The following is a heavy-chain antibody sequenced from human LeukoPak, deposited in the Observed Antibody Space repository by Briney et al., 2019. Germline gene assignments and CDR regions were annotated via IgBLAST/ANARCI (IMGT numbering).Heavy chain of an antibody. CDR1: GFTFSSYW. CDR2: IKQDGSEK. CDR3: ARDRLVSNFLGYYYYGMDV. V-gene: IGHV3-7*01. D-gene: IGHD4-11*01. J-gene: IGHJ6*02. Sequence: PGGSLRLSCAASGFTFSSYWMSWVRQAPGKGLEWVANIKQDGSEKYYVDSVKGRFTISRDNAKNSLYLQMNSLRAEDTAVYYCARDRLVSNFLGYYYYGMDVWGQGTTVTDSS.